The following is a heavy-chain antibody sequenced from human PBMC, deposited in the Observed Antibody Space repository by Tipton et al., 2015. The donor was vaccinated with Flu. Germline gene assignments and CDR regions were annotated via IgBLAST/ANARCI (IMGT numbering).Heavy chain of an antibody. CDR1: GVSMSRDGYY. CDR3: ARWARATPYCGADCFST. Sequence: LRLSCTVSGVSMSRDGYYWGWVRQLPGKGLQWIGFIFNDAYTYYSPSFESRITISMDTSKNQFSLEMTSMTDADTAVYYCARWARATPYCGADCFSTWGQGMLVTVS. D-gene: IGHD2-21*02. J-gene: IGHJ5*02. CDR2: IFNDAYT. V-gene: IGHV4-31*03.